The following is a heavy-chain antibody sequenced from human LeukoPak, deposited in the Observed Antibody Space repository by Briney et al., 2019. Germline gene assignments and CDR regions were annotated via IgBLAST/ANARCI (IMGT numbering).Heavy chain of an antibody. D-gene: IGHD5-18*01. Sequence: GGSLRLSCAASGFTFSSYALTWVRQAPGRGLEWVSAISGSGGSTYLADSVKGRFTISRDNSKNTLYLQMNSLSTEDTAVYYCAKGSGFSYGLSWFDPWGQGTLVTVSS. V-gene: IGHV3-23*01. J-gene: IGHJ5*02. CDR2: ISGSGGST. CDR3: AKGSGFSYGLSWFDP. CDR1: GFTFSSYA.